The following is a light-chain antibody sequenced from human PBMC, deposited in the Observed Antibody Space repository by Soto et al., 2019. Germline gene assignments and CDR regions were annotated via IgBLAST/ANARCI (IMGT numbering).Light chain of an antibody. CDR1: SSNIGSNF. Sequence: QSVLTQPPSASGTPGQRVTISCSGSSSNIGSNFVYWYQQFPGTAPKLLIYRNNQRPSGVPDRFSGSKSGTSASLAITGLQAEDEADYFCQSYDSSLSGRVVFGGGTKVTVL. CDR2: RNN. J-gene: IGLJ2*01. V-gene: IGLV1-47*01. CDR3: QSYDSSLSGRVV.